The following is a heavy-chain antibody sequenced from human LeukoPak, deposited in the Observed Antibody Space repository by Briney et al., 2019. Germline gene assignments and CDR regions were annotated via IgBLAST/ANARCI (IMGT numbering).Heavy chain of an antibody. CDR2: INPNSGGT. CDR1: GYTFIGYY. V-gene: IGHV1-2*02. CDR3: ARSAVAGKGYYYYYMDV. D-gene: IGHD6-19*01. Sequence: ASVKVSCKASGYTFIGYYMHWVRQAPGQGLEWMGWINPNSGGTNYAQKFQGRVTMTRDTSISTAYMELSRLRSDDTAVYYCARSAVAGKGYYYYYMDVWGKGTTVTISS. J-gene: IGHJ6*03.